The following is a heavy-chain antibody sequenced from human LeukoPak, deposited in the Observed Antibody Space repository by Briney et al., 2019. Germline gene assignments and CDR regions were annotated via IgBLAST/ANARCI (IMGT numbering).Heavy chain of an antibody. Sequence: PSETLSLTCAVYGGSFSGYYWSWIRQPPGKGLEWIGEINHSGSTNYNPSLKSRVTISVDTSKNQFSLKLSSVTAADTAVYYCARDLGGRGSTTPMGYWGQGTLVTVSS. CDR3: ARDLGGRGSTTPMGY. CDR1: GGSFSGYY. J-gene: IGHJ4*02. CDR2: INHSGST. D-gene: IGHD3-16*01. V-gene: IGHV4-34*01.